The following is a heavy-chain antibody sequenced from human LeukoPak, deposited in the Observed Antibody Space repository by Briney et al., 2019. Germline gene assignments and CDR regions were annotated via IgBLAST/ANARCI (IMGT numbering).Heavy chain of an antibody. CDR3: ARFLYPNWFDP. J-gene: IGHJ5*02. D-gene: IGHD2/OR15-2a*01. V-gene: IGHV3-53*01. CDR2: IYSGGST. Sequence: PGGSLRLSCAASGFTVSSNYMSWVRQAPGKGLEWVSVIYSGGSTYYADSVKGRFTISRDNSKNTLYLRMNSLRAEDTAVYYCARFLYPNWFDPWGQGTLVTVSS. CDR1: GFTVSSNY.